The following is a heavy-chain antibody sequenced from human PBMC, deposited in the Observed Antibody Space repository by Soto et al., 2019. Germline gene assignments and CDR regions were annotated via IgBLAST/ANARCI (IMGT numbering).Heavy chain of an antibody. J-gene: IGHJ4*02. CDR2: IYYSGST. V-gene: IGHV4-59*01. CDR3: AREGGGSSSPFDY. CDR1: GGSISSYY. D-gene: IGHD6-6*01. Sequence: QVQLQESGPGLVKPSETLSLTCTVSGGSISSYYWSWIRQPPGKGLEWIGYIYYSGSTNYNPSLKSRVPISVDTSKNQFSLKLSSVTAADTAVYYCAREGGGSSSPFDYWGQGTLVTVSS.